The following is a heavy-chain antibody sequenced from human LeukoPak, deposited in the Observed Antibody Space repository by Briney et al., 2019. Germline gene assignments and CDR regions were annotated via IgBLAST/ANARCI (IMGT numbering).Heavy chain of an antibody. CDR2: INQGGSDK. Sequence: GGSLRLSCVASGFTFSGYWMSWVRQAPGKGLEWVANINQGGSDKFYVDSVKGRFAISRDNAKNSLYLQMNSLRAEDTAVYYCARLLSQSDSCYDYWGRGTLVTVSS. CDR3: ARLLSQSDSCYDY. V-gene: IGHV3-7*04. J-gene: IGHJ4*02. D-gene: IGHD2-2*01. CDR1: GFTFSGYW.